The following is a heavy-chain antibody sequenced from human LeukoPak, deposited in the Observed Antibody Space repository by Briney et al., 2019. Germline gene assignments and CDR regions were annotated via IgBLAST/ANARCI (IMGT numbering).Heavy chain of an antibody. J-gene: IGHJ5*02. Sequence: SETLSLTCTVSGGSISSSSYYWGWIRQPPGKGLEWIGSIYYSGSTHYNPSLKSRVTISVDTSKNQFSLKLSSVTAADTAVYYCARWGITFGGPNWFDPWGQGTLVTVSS. CDR3: ARWGITFGGPNWFDP. D-gene: IGHD3-16*01. V-gene: IGHV4-39*07. CDR2: IYYSGST. CDR1: GGSISSSSYY.